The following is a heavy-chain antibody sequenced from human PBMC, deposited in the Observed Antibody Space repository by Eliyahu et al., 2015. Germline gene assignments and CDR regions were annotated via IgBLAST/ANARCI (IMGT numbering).Heavy chain of an antibody. D-gene: IGHD6-6*01. V-gene: IGHV3-23*01. Sequence: EVQLLESGGGLVQPGGSLRLSCXASGFTFSSYAXSWVRQAPGKGLEGVSAISGSGGSTYYADSVKGRFTISRDNSKNTLYLQMNSLRAEDTAVYYCAKDLQLVREVGYWGQGTLVTVSS. CDR3: AKDLQLVREVGY. J-gene: IGHJ4*02. CDR1: GFTFSSYA. CDR2: ISGSGGST.